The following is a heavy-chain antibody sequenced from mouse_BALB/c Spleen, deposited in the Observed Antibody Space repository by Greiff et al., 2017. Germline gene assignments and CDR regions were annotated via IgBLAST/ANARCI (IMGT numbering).Heavy chain of an antibody. CDR3: ARRFIDYAMDY. D-gene: IGHD1-1*01. CDR1: GFTFSSYA. CDR2: ISSGGSYT. Sequence: EVQLQESGGGLVKPGGSLKLSCAASGFTFSSYAMSWVRQTPEKRLEWVATISSGGSYTYYPDSVKGRFTISRDNAKNTLYLQMSSLRSEDTAMYYCARRFIDYAMDYWGQGTSVTVSS. V-gene: IGHV5-9-3*01. J-gene: IGHJ4*01.